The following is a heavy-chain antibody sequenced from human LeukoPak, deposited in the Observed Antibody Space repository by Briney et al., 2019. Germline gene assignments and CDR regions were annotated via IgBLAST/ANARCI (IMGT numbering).Heavy chain of an antibody. CDR3: ARGPRTYYYGSGSRD. V-gene: IGHV4-34*01. Sequence: SETLSLXCAVYGGSFSGYYWSWIRQPPGKGLEWIEEINHSGSTNYNPSLKSRVTISVDTSKNQFSLKLSSVTAADTAVYYCARGPRTYYYGSGSRDWGQGTLVTVSS. CDR1: GGSFSGYY. CDR2: INHSGST. J-gene: IGHJ4*02. D-gene: IGHD3-10*01.